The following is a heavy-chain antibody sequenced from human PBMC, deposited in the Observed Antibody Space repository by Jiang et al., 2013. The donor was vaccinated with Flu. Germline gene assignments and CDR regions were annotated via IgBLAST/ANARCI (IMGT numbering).Heavy chain of an antibody. J-gene: IGHJ6*02. CDR3: ARDGTYYYDSSGPRTPYYYYYGMDV. V-gene: IGHV1-18*01. CDR2: ISAYNGNT. CDR1: GYTFTSYG. Sequence: SGAEVKKPGASVKVSCKASGYTFTSYGISWVRQAPGQGLEWMGWISAYNGNTNYAQKLQGRVTMTTDTSTSTAYMELRSLRSDDTAVYYCARDGTYYYDSSGPRTPYYYYYGMDVWGQGTTVTVSS. D-gene: IGHD3-22*01.